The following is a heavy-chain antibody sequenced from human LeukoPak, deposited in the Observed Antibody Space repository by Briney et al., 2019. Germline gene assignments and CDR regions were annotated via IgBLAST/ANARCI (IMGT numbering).Heavy chain of an antibody. D-gene: IGHD2-21*01. CDR1: GFTVSNNY. CDR2: IYSGGTT. V-gene: IGHV3-66*01. CDR3: ARDLGAYCGGDCYDY. Sequence: GGSLRLSCAASGFTVSNNYMSWVRQAPGKGLEWVSVIYSGGTTYYADSVKSRFTISRDNSKNTLYLQMNSLRAEDTAVYYCARDLGAYCGGDCYDYWGQGTLVTVSS. J-gene: IGHJ4*02.